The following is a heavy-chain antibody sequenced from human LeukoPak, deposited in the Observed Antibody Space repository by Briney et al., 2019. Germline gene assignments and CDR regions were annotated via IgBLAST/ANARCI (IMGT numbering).Heavy chain of an antibody. CDR1: GFTFSSYG. V-gene: IGHV3-30*02. Sequence: GGSLRLSCAASGFTFSSYGMHWVRQAPGKGLEWVAFIRYDGSNKYYADSVKGRFTISRDNSKNTLYLQMNSLRAEDTAVYYCARDGSRGNLVTAPDYWGQGTLVTVSS. D-gene: IGHD2-21*02. J-gene: IGHJ4*02. CDR3: ARDGSRGNLVTAPDY. CDR2: IRYDGSNK.